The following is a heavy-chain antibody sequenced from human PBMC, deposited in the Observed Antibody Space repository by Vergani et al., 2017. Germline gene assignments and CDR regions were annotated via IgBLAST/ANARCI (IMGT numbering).Heavy chain of an antibody. Sequence: EVQLVQSGAEVKKPGESLKISCKGSGYSFTSYWIGWVRQMPGKGLEWMGIIYPGDSDTRYSPSFQGQVTISADKSISTAYLQWSSLKASDTAMYYCARRGEGNVVVPAAHVRAFDIWGQGTMVTVSA. CDR3: ARRGEGNVVVPAAHVRAFDI. J-gene: IGHJ3*02. V-gene: IGHV5-51*01. D-gene: IGHD2-2*01. CDR2: IYPGDSDT. CDR1: GYSFTSYW.